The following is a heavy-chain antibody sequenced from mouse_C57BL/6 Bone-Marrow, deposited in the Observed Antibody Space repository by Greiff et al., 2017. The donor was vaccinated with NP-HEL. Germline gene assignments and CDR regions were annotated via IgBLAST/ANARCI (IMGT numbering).Heavy chain of an antibody. CDR2: IYPRSGNT. Sequence: VQLQQSGAELARPGASVKLSCKASGYTFTSYGISWVKQRTGQGLEWIGEIYPRSGNTYYNEKFKGKATLTADKSSSTAYMELRSLTSEDSAVYFCAREEYYYGSSWYFDVWGTGTTVTVSS. CDR3: AREEYYYGSSWYFDV. CDR1: GYTFTSYG. V-gene: IGHV1-81*01. D-gene: IGHD1-1*01. J-gene: IGHJ1*03.